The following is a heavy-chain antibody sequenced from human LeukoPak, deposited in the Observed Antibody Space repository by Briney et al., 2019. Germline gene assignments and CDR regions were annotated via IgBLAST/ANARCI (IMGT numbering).Heavy chain of an antibody. Sequence: GGSLRLSRAASGFTFNEFGVYWVRQAPGKGLVWVSRINSDGTTTTYADSVKGRFTISRDNAKNTLYMQVNSLRAEDTAVYYCARAVGWTQNSYYLDYWGQGTLVTVSA. CDR3: ARAVGWTQNSYYLDY. CDR2: INSDGTTT. J-gene: IGHJ4*02. CDR1: GFTFNEFG. D-gene: IGHD3/OR15-3a*01. V-gene: IGHV3-74*03.